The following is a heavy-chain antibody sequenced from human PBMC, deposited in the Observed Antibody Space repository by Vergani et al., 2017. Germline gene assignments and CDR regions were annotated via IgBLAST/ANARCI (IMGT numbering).Heavy chain of an antibody. CDR2: LSASDRRT. J-gene: IGHJ3*01. CDR3: VRDVRVSRT. Sequence: EVQLLESGGDLVQPGGSLRLSCAASGFTFIMHAMSWVRQAPGKGLEWVSTLSASDRRTHYADSVKGRFTISRENAKNSLYLQMNGLRAGDTAVYYCVRDVRVSRTWGQGTLVAVSS. CDR1: GFTFIMHA. V-gene: IGHV3-23*01.